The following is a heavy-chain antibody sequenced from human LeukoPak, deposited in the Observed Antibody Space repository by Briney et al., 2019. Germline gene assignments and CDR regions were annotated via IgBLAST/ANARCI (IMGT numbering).Heavy chain of an antibody. J-gene: IGHJ4*02. D-gene: IGHD5-18*01. CDR1: GYSISSGYC. V-gene: IGHV4-38-2*01. CDR2: IYHSGST. Sequence: PSETLSLACAVSGYSISSGYCWGWIRQPPGKGLEWIGSIYHSGSTYYNPSLKSRVTISVDTSKNQFSLKLSSVTAADTAVYYCARGGYSYGFWRYYFDYWGQGTLVTVSS. CDR3: ARGGYSYGFWRYYFDY.